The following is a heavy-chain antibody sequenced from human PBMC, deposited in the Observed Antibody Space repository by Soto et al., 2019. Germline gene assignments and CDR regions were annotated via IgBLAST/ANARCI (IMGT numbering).Heavy chain of an antibody. CDR3: TREGGGIAAAGAGNDAFDI. Sequence: QVQLVQSGAEVKKPGASVTVSCKASGYTLSDYYIQWVRQAPGQGLEWMGWINPNSGDPNYAQKFQGGVTMSRDTSINTAYMELRWLRSEDTAVYYCTREGGGIAAAGAGNDAFDIWGQGTKVTVSS. CDR1: GYTLSDYY. J-gene: IGHJ3*02. D-gene: IGHD6-13*01. CDR2: INPNSGDP. V-gene: IGHV1-2*02.